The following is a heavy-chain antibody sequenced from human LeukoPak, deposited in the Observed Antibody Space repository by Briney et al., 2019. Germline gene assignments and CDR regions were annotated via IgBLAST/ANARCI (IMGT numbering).Heavy chain of an antibody. CDR1: GYTLTELS. Sequence: ASVKVSCKVSGYTLTELSMHWVRQAPGKGLEWMGGFDPEDGETIYAQKFQGRVTMTEDTSTDTAYMELSTLRSEDTAVYYCARVSTVVTRQYFDYWGQGTLVTVSS. CDR3: ARVSTVVTRQYFDY. J-gene: IGHJ4*02. V-gene: IGHV1-24*01. D-gene: IGHD4-23*01. CDR2: FDPEDGET.